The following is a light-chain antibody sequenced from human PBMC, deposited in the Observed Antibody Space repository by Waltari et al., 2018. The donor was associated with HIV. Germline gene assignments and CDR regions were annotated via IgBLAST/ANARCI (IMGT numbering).Light chain of an antibody. V-gene: IGKV3-20*01. CDR2: GAS. J-gene: IGKJ4*01. CDR1: QSVSSSY. Sequence: DIVLTQSPGPLSLSPGESATISCRASQSVSSSYLAWYQQKPGQAPRLLIYGASSRATGIPDRFSGSGSGTEFTLTISRLEPEDFAVYYCQQYGSSPPLTFGGGTKVEIK. CDR3: QQYGSSPPLT.